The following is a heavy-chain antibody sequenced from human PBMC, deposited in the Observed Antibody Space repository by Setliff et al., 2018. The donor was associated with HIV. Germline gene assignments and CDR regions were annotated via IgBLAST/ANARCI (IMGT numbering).Heavy chain of an antibody. D-gene: IGHD6-6*01. CDR2: FYHSGST. CDR3: ATEGRQKLALFDH. Sequence: SETLSLTCAVSGYSISSGYYWGWVRQPPEKGLEWIGSFYHSGSTYYNPSLKSRVTISVDTSKNQFSLNLKSVTTADTAVYYCATEGRQKLALFDHWGLGTLVTVSS. J-gene: IGHJ4*02. CDR1: GYSISSGYY. V-gene: IGHV4-38-2*02.